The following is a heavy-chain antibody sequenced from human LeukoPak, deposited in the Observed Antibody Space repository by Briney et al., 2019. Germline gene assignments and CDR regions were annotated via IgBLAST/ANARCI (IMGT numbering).Heavy chain of an antibody. Sequence: GGSLRLSCAAPGFTFSNNVIHWVRQAPGKGLEWVALISSDGTNKYYADSVKGRFTISRDNSKNTLYLQMNRLRAEDTAVYYCARSGWYPRYFDYWGQGTLVTVSS. CDR2: ISSDGTNK. J-gene: IGHJ4*02. CDR3: ARSGWYPRYFDY. CDR1: GFTFSNNV. D-gene: IGHD6-19*01. V-gene: IGHV3-30*03.